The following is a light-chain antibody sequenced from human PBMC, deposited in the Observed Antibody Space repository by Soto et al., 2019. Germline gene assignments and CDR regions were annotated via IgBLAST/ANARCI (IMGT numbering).Light chain of an antibody. CDR1: SSDAGSYNL. J-gene: IGLJ1*01. Sequence: QSVLTQPASVSGSPGQSITISCTGTSSDAGSYNLVSWYQQHPGKAPKLMIYDVSKRPSGVSNRFSGSKSGNTASLTISGLQAEDEADYYCCSYAGSSTLVFGAGTKVTVL. V-gene: IGLV2-23*02. CDR3: CSYAGSSTLV. CDR2: DVS.